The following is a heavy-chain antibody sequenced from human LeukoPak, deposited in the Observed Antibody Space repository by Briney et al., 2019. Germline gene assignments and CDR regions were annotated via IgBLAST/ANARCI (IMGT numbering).Heavy chain of an antibody. V-gene: IGHV3-66*01. D-gene: IGHD3-22*01. Sequence: PGGSLRLSCAASGFTFSSYGMSWVRQAPGKGLEWVSVIYSGGSTYYADSVKGRFTISRDNFKNTLYLQMSSLSAEDTAVYYCARGASNNYYDSSGYRYFQNWGQGTLVTVSS. CDR2: IYSGGST. CDR1: GFTFSSYG. J-gene: IGHJ1*01. CDR3: ARGASNNYYDSSGYRYFQN.